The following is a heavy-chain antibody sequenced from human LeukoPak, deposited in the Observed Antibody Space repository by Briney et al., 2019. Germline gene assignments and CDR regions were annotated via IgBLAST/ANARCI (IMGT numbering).Heavy chain of an antibody. J-gene: IGHJ3*02. V-gene: IGHV1-2*02. CDR1: GYTFSGYY. CDR2: INPNTGGT. CDR3: ARDMKRRYSYGQISPDAFDI. Sequence: ASVKVSCKASGYTFSGYYIHWVRQAPGQGLEWMGWINPNTGGTKYAQRFQDRVTMTRDTSISTAYMELSRLRSDDAAVYYCARDMKRRYSYGQISPDAFDIWGQGTMVTVSS. D-gene: IGHD5-18*01.